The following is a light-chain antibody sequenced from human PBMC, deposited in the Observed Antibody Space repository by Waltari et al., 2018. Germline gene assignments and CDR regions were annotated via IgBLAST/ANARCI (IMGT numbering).Light chain of an antibody. CDR3: GTWDTSLSALI. CDR2: ENN. Sequence: QSVLTQPPSVSAAPGQQVTISCSGSSSNIGNDYVSWDQQLPGTAPKLFIYENNKRPSGIPDRFSGSKSGTSATLGITGLQTGDEADYYCGTWDTSLSALIFGGGTKLTVL. CDR1: SSNIGNDY. J-gene: IGLJ2*01. V-gene: IGLV1-51*02.